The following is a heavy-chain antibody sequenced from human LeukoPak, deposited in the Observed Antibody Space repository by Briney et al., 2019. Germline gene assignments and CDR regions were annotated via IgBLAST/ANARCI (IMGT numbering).Heavy chain of an antibody. V-gene: IGHV4-38-2*01. Sequence: ASETLSLTCAVSGYSISSDYYWGWIRQPPGKGLEWTGSIYHSGSTYYNPSLKSRVTISVDTSKNQFSLKLSSVTAADTAVYYCARAIKGRTMAYNWFDPWGQGTLVTVSS. J-gene: IGHJ5*02. CDR1: GYSISSDYY. D-gene: IGHD3-10*01. CDR3: ARAIKGRTMAYNWFDP. CDR2: IYHSGST.